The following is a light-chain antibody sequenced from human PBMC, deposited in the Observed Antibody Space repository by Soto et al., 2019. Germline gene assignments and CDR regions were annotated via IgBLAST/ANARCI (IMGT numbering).Light chain of an antibody. Sequence: AIQMTQSPSSLSASVGDRVTITCRASQGIRNDLGWYQQKPGKAPKLLIYDASSLQSGLPSRFSGSGSGTDFTLTISSLQPEDFATYYCLQDYNDPYTFGQGTKLEIK. CDR1: QGIRND. CDR3: LQDYNDPYT. V-gene: IGKV1-6*01. CDR2: DAS. J-gene: IGKJ2*01.